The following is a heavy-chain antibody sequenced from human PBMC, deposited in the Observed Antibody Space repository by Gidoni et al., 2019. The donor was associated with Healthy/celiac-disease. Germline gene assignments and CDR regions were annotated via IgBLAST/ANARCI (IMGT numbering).Heavy chain of an antibody. J-gene: IGHJ6*02. Sequence: QVQLVQSGAEVQKPGSSVKVSCKASGGPFSSYAISWVRQAPGQGLEWMGGIIPIFGTANYAQKFQGRVTITADKSTSTAYMELSSLRSEDTAVYYCARAAGNWKQRNYYYYGMDVWGQGTTVTVSS. V-gene: IGHV1-69*06. CDR2: IIPIFGTA. CDR3: ARAAGNWKQRNYYYYGMDV. CDR1: GGPFSSYA. D-gene: IGHD1-20*01.